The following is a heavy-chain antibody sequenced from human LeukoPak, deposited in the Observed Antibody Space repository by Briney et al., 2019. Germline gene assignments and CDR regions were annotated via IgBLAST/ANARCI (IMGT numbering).Heavy chain of an antibody. CDR2: INGDGSTT. Sequence: PGGSLRLSCAASGFTFSSYWMHWVRQAPGKGLVWVSRINGDGSTTSYADSVQGRFTISRDNAKNTLYLQMNSLRAEDTSVYYCASRRTGAEWEHWAFDIWGQGTMVTVSS. CDR3: ASRRTGAEWEHWAFDI. J-gene: IGHJ3*02. CDR1: GFTFSSYW. D-gene: IGHD1-26*01. V-gene: IGHV3-74*01.